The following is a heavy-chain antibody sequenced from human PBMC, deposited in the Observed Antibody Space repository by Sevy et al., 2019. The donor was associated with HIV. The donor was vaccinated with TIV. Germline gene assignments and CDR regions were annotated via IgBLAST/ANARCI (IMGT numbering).Heavy chain of an antibody. CDR1: GFTFSISA. D-gene: IGHD5-18*01. J-gene: IGHJ4*02. V-gene: IGHV3-23*01. CDR2: ISGSGNSA. Sequence: GGSLRLSCAASGFTFSISAMTWVRQAPGKGLEWVSVISGSGNSAYYADSVKGRFTISRDNAKNTLSLQMNSLRAEDTAVYYCAKGGMSYGDSYFDHWGQGTLVTVSS. CDR3: AKGGMSYGDSYFDH.